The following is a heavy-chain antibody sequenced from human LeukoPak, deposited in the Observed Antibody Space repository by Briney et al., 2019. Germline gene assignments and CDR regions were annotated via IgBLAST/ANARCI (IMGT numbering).Heavy chain of an antibody. CDR2: ISSSSSTI. J-gene: IGHJ4*02. CDR3: ARDQTGFDY. V-gene: IGHV3-48*01. CDR1: GFTFSSYS. Sequence: GGSLILSCAASGFTFSSYSMNWVRPAPGKGLEWVSYISSSSSTIYYADSVKGRFTISRDNAKNSLYLQMNSLRAEDTAVYYCARDQTGFDYWGQGTLVTVSS.